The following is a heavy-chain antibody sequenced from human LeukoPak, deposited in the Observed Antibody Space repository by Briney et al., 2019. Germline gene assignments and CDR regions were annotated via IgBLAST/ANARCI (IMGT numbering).Heavy chain of an antibody. CDR2: IYHSGST. Sequence: SETLSLTCAVSGGSISSGGYSWSWIRQPPGKGLEWIGYIYHSGSTYYNPSLKSRVTISVDRSKNQFSLKLSSVTAADTAVYYCARTNFYGGNSNFDYWGQGTLVPVSS. V-gene: IGHV4-30-2*01. D-gene: IGHD4-23*01. CDR1: GGSISSGGYS. CDR3: ARTNFYGGNSNFDY. J-gene: IGHJ4*02.